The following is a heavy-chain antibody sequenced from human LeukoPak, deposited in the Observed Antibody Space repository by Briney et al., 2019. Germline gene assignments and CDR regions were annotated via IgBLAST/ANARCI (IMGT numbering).Heavy chain of an antibody. Sequence: GSLRLSCAASGFTFSSYAMSWVRQAPGKGLEWIGSIYYSGSMYYNPSLKSRVTISADMSKNQFSLRLSSVTAADSAVYYCARLIVATIWWGQGALVTVSA. D-gene: IGHD5-12*01. V-gene: IGHV4-39*01. J-gene: IGHJ4*02. CDR2: IYYSGSM. CDR1: GFTFSSYA. CDR3: ARLIVATIW.